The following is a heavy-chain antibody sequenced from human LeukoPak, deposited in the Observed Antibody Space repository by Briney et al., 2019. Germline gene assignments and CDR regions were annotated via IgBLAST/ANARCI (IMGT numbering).Heavy chain of an antibody. Sequence: GGSLRLSCAASGFTFSRSAMHWVRQASGKGLEWVGRIRSKANSYATAYAASVKGRFTISRDDSKNTAYLQMNSLKTGDTAVYYCTLSSGWYGGDYWGQGTLVTVSS. CDR3: TLSSGWYGGDY. V-gene: IGHV3-73*01. J-gene: IGHJ4*02. D-gene: IGHD6-19*01. CDR2: IRSKANSYAT. CDR1: GFTFSRSA.